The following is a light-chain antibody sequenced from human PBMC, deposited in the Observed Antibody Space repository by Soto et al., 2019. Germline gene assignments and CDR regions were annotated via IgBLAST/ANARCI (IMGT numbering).Light chain of an antibody. CDR2: RNS. CDR1: QSLVGSDGVTY. V-gene: IGKV2-24*01. CDR3: MQAKDLPHT. J-gene: IGKJ2*01. Sequence: IVMTQTPLSSRVILGQPASISCRSSQSLVGSDGVTYLTWLQQRPGQPPRLLIYRNSARFLGAPERFRGSGTGTHFSLAMSRAEPEDIGIYYCMQAKDLPHTFGQGTKLAIE.